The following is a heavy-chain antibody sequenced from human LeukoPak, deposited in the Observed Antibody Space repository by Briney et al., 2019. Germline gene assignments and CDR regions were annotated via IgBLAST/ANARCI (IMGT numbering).Heavy chain of an antibody. CDR2: IYSGGST. CDR3: ARGKLEGELPSETFDY. J-gene: IGHJ4*02. CDR1: GFTVSSNY. V-gene: IGHV3-53*01. D-gene: IGHD1-26*01. Sequence: GESLKISCAASGFTVSSNYMSWVRQAPGKGLEWVSVIYSGGSTYYADSVKGRFTISRDNSKNTLYLQMNSLRAEDTAVYYCARGKLEGELPSETFDYWGQGTLVTVSS.